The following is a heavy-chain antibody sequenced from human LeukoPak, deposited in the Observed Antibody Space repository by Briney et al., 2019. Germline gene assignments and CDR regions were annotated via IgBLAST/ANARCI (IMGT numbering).Heavy chain of an antibody. CDR3: ARGGTAYCTNGVCYPFDY. CDR2: INHSGST. J-gene: IGHJ4*02. D-gene: IGHD2-8*01. V-gene: IGHV4-34*01. CDR1: GGSFSGYY. Sequence: SETLSLTCAAYGGSFSGYYWSWIRQPPGKGLEWIGEINHSGSTNYNPSLKSRVTISVDTSKNQFSLKLSSVTAADTAVYYCARGGTAYCTNGVCYPFDYWGQGTLVTVSS.